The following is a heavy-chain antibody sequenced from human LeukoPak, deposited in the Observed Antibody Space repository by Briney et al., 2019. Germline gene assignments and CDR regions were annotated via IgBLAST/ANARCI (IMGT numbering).Heavy chain of an antibody. V-gene: IGHV1-8*01. CDR1: GYTFTSYD. J-gene: IGHJ5*02. Sequence: ASVKVSCKASGYTFTSYDINWVRQATGQGLEWMGWMNPNSGNTGYAQKFQGRVTMTRNTSISTAYMELSSLRSEDTAVYYCTRSFLWFGESLRCWFDPWGQGTLVNVSS. CDR3: TRSFLWFGESLRCWFDP. CDR2: MNPNSGNT. D-gene: IGHD3-10*01.